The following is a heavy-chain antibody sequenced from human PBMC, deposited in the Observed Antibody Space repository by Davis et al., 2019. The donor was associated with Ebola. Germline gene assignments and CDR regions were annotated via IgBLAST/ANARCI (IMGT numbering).Heavy chain of an antibody. J-gene: IGHJ6*04. D-gene: IGHD5-18*01. V-gene: IGHV3-66*04. CDR2: IYSGGST. CDR1: GFTVSSNY. Sequence: PGGSLRLSCAASGFTVSSNYMSWVRQAPGKGLEWVSVIYSGGSTYYADSVKGRFTISRDNSKNTLYLQMNSLRAEDTAVYYCARLQMAAMVRDYYYYYGMDVWGKGTTVTVSS. CDR3: ARLQMAAMVRDYYYYYGMDV.